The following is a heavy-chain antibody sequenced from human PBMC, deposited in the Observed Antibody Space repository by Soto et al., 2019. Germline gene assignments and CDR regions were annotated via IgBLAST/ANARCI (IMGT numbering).Heavy chain of an antibody. D-gene: IGHD3-10*01. CDR2: IYYSGGT. J-gene: IGHJ4*02. CDR1: GVSISTYY. CDR3: ARGNSFGSGIGYSDH. Sequence: SETLSLKFTDSGVSISTYYWNYIRDLPGKGLEWIGYIYYSGGTKYSPSLKSRVTISVDSSKNQFSLKLRSVTAADTAIYYCARGNSFGSGIGYSDHWGQGAQVTVS. V-gene: IGHV4-59*08.